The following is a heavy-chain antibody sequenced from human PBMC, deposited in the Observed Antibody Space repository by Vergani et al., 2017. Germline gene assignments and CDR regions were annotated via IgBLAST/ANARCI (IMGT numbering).Heavy chain of an antibody. CDR1: GFTFSNYW. CDR3: ARGRWVQLWYYFDY. V-gene: IGHV3-7*03. J-gene: IGHJ4*02. CDR2: IKQDGSEK. Sequence: EAQLVESGGGLVQPGGSLRLSCAASGFTFSNYWMSWVRQAPGKGLEWVANIKQDGSEKYYVDSVKGRFTISRDNAKNLLYLEMNSLRAEDTAVYYCARGRWVQLWYYFDYWGQGTLVTVSS. D-gene: IGHD5-18*01.